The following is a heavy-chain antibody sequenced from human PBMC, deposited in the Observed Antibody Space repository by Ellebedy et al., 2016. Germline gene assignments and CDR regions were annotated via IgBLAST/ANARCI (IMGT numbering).Heavy chain of an antibody. J-gene: IGHJ3*02. CDR2: IYWDDDK. D-gene: IGHD3-22*01. Sequence: SGPTLVKPTQTLTLTCTFSGFSLSTSGVGVGWIRQPTGKALEWLALIYWDDDKRYSPSLKSRLTITKDTSKNQVVLTMNNMDPVDTATYYCSNTAFEYAPVYYDSSGYYVNDAFYIWGQGTMVTVSS. CDR3: SNTAFEYAPVYYDSSGYYVNDAFYI. CDR1: GFSLSTSGVG. V-gene: IGHV2-5*02.